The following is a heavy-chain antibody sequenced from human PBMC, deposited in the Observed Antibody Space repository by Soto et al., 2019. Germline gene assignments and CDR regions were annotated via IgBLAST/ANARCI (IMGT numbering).Heavy chain of an antibody. D-gene: IGHD2-15*01. J-gene: IGHJ5*02. CDR3: ARGNRDCSGGTCYEWFDP. CDR1: CYTLTSYG. V-gene: IGHV1-18*04. Sequence: SVQVSFKASCYTLTSYGLSWVRQAPGQGLEWMGWISAHNGNTNYAQKVQGRVTMTTDTSTSTAYMELRSLRSDDTAVYYCARGNRDCSGGTCYEWFDPWGQGTLVTVSS. CDR2: ISAHNGNT.